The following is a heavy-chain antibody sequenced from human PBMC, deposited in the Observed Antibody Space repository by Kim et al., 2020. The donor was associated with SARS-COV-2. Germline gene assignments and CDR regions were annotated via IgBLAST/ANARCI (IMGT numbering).Heavy chain of an antibody. Sequence: GGSLRLSCAASGFTFSSYAMHWVRQAPGKGLEWVAVISYDGSNKYYADSVKGRFTISRDNSKNTLYLQMNSLRAEDTAVYYCARGAVFLEWLSTEYYYYGMDVWGQGTTVTVSS. D-gene: IGHD3-3*01. CDR1: GFTFSSYA. V-gene: IGHV3-30-3*01. CDR3: ARGAVFLEWLSTEYYYYGMDV. J-gene: IGHJ6*02. CDR2: ISYDGSNK.